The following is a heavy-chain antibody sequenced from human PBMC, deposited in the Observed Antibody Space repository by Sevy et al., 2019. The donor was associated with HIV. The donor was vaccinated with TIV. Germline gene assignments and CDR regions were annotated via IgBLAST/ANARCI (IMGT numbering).Heavy chain of an antibody. D-gene: IGHD2-2*02. V-gene: IGHV1-2*02. Sequence: ASVKVFCKASGGTFTGYYMHWVRQAPGQGLEWMGWINPNSGGTNYAQKFQGRVTMTRDTSISTAYMELSRLRSDDTAVYYCARDRLGSSTSCYSCYYGMDVWGQGTTVTVSS. CDR1: GGTFTGYY. J-gene: IGHJ6*02. CDR2: INPNSGGT. CDR3: ARDRLGSSTSCYSCYYGMDV.